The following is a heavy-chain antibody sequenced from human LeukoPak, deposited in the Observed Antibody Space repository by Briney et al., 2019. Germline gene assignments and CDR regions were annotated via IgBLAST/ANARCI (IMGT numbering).Heavy chain of an antibody. CDR3: ARVLDYYYYDSSGYYSSGLDY. Sequence: SETLSLTCTVCGYSISSGYYWGWIRQPPGKGLEWIGSIYHSGSTYYNPSLKSRVTISVDTSKNQFSLKLSSVTAADTAVYYCARVLDYYYYDSSGYYSSGLDYWGQGTLVTVSS. J-gene: IGHJ4*02. CDR1: GYSISSGYY. V-gene: IGHV4-38-2*02. D-gene: IGHD3-22*01. CDR2: IYHSGST.